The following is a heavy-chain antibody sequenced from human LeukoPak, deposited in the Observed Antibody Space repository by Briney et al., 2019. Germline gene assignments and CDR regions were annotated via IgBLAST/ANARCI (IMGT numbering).Heavy chain of an antibody. CDR1: GGSFSGYY. D-gene: IGHD3-10*01. J-gene: IGHJ4*02. CDR2: TNHSGST. Sequence: SETLSLTCAVYGGSFSGYYWSWIRQPPGKGLEWIGETNHSGSTNYNPSLKSRVTISVDTSKNQFSLKLSSVTAADTAVYYCARVHRSGRFDYWGQGTLVTVSS. V-gene: IGHV4-34*01. CDR3: ARVHRSGRFDY.